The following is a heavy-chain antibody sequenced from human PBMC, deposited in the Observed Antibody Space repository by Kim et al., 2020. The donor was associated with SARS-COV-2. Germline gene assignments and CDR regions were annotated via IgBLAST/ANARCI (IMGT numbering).Heavy chain of an antibody. CDR1: GGSITSYD. CDR2: LYSIGSA. V-gene: IGHV4-4*07. CDR3: ASSVSSSFRGQYYFDY. Sequence: SETLSLTCTVAGGSITSYDWSWFRHPDGNVLEWSGRLYSIGSANYNPSLKSRVTMSVDTSKNQFSLKLSSVTAADTAVYYCASSVSSSFRGQYYFDYWGQGTLVTVSS. J-gene: IGHJ4*02. D-gene: IGHD6-6*01.